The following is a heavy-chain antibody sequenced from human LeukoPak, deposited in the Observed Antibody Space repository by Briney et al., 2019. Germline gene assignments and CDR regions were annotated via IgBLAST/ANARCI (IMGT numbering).Heavy chain of an antibody. CDR3: ARVVVTGAFSSWFDP. CDR2: LHHTGSA. D-gene: IGHD2-15*01. J-gene: IGHJ5*02. V-gene: IGHV4-39*01. Sequence: SETLSLTCTVSGGSISNSDYLWGWVRQAPGKGLEWIGSLHHTGSAFYHPSLKSRASVSADTSRNQFSLKLTSATAADTSVYFCARVVVTGAFSSWFDPWGQGIL. CDR1: GGSISNSDYL.